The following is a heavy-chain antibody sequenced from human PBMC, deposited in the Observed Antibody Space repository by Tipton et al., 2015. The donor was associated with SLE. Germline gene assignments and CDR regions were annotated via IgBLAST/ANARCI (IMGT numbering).Heavy chain of an antibody. CDR1: GGSFSGYY. J-gene: IGHJ3*02. CDR2: INHSGST. D-gene: IGHD3-3*01. Sequence: TLSLTCAVYGGSFSGYYWSWISQPPGKGLEWIGEINHSGSTNYNPSLKSRVTISIDTSKNQFSLKLSPVTAADTSVYYCARGKDYDFWSGYYRRDASDIWGQGTMVTVSS. CDR3: ARGKDYDFWSGYYRRDASDI. V-gene: IGHV4-34*01.